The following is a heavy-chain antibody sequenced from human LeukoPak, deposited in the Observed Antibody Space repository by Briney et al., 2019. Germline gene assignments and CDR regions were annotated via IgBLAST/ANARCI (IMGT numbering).Heavy chain of an antibody. J-gene: IGHJ5*02. Sequence: PSETLSLTCTVSSGSISSSSYYWGWIRQPPGKGLEWIGSIYYSGSTYYNPSLKSRVTISVDTSKNQFSLKLSSVTAADTAVYYCARPLYYYDSSGYSSGSSFDPWGQGTLVTVSS. D-gene: IGHD3-22*01. CDR1: SGSISSSSYY. V-gene: IGHV4-39*01. CDR2: IYYSGST. CDR3: ARPLYYYDSSGYSSGSSFDP.